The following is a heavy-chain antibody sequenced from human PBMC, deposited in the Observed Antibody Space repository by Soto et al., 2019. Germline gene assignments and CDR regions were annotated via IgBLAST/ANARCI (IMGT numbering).Heavy chain of an antibody. CDR1: GFTFSSHA. J-gene: IGHJ4*02. CDR2: ISGSGGST. V-gene: IGHV3-23*01. CDR3: AKVGEAHWNDVSEDY. Sequence: GGSLRLSWAAAGFTFSSHAMSWVSQAQGKGLEWVSAISGSGGSTYYADSVKGRFTISRDNSKNTLYLQMNSLRAEDTAVYYCAKVGEAHWNDVSEDYWGQGTLVTVSS. D-gene: IGHD1-1*01.